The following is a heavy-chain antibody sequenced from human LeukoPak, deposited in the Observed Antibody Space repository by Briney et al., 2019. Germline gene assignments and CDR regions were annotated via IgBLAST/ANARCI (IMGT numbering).Heavy chain of an antibody. D-gene: IGHD5-12*01. Sequence: SETLSLTCTVSGGSISRYYWSWIRQPPGKGLEWIGYIFYSGSTNYNPSLKSRVAISVDASKKQFSLKLSSVTAADTAVYYCARVNWSGYDFRGAFDIWGQGKTVTVSS. J-gene: IGHJ3*02. CDR3: ARVNWSGYDFRGAFDI. CDR2: IFYSGST. CDR1: GGSISRYY. V-gene: IGHV4-59*01.